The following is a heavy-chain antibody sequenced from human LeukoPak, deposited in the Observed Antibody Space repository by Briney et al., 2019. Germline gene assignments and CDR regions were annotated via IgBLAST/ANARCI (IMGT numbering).Heavy chain of an antibody. D-gene: IGHD3-16*01. CDR1: GFTFSTYG. CDR3: ARDQRPGWGEYFQH. J-gene: IGHJ1*01. CDR2: ISYDGSNK. V-gene: IGHV3-30*03. Sequence: GGSLRLSCAASGFTFSTYGMHWVRQAPGKGLEWVAVISYDGSNKYYADSVKGRFTISRDNSKNTVYLQMNSLRVEDTAVYYCARDQRPGWGEYFQHWGQGTLVTVSS.